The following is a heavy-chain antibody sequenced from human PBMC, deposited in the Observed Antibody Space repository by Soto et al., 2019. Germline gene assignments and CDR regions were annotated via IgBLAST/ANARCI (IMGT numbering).Heavy chain of an antibody. V-gene: IGHV1-69*12. CDR1: GGTFSSYA. J-gene: IGHJ5*02. Sequence: QVQLVQSGAEVKKPGSSVKVSCKASGGTFSSYAISWVRQAPGQGLEWMGGIIPIFGTANYAQKFQGRVTIAADESTSPVYVEWSSLRSADTAVYYCAWGGGWFASVGPRLDPWGQGPLVTVSS. D-gene: IGHD3-10*01. CDR3: AWGGGWFASVGPRLDP. CDR2: IIPIFGTA.